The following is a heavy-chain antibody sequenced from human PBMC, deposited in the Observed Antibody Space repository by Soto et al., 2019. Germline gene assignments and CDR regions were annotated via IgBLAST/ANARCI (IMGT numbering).Heavy chain of an antibody. CDR1: GFTLSSNS. V-gene: IGHV3-23*01. CDR2: ISNDGSTT. Sequence: GGSLRLSCAASGFTLSSNSMAWFRQAPGKRLQWVSGISNDGSTTFYIDSVRGRFTISRDTSTNTLYLQMDSLRVEDTAVYFCAKWSGFGDAWGQGXLVTVYS. J-gene: IGHJ5*02. D-gene: IGHD3-10*01. CDR3: AKWSGFGDA.